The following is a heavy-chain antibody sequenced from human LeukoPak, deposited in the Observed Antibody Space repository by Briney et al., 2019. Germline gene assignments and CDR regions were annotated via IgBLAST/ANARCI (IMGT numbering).Heavy chain of an antibody. D-gene: IGHD1-26*01. Sequence: GESLKISCEGSGYSFTSHWIVWVRQMPGKGLEWMGIIYPGDSDTRYSPSFQGQVSISADKSLSTAHLQWSSLKASDTAMYFCARLSVVGATISYYDYWGQGTLVTVSS. J-gene: IGHJ4*02. CDR1: GYSFTSHW. CDR2: IYPGDSDT. V-gene: IGHV5-51*01. CDR3: ARLSVVGATISYYDY.